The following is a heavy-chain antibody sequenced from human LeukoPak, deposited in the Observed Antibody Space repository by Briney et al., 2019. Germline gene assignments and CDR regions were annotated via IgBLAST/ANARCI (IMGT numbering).Heavy chain of an antibody. V-gene: IGHV3-15*01. CDR3: TTEVGYYYGYNWFDP. Sequence: KPGGSLRLSCAASGFTFSNAWMSWVRQAPGKGLEWVGRIKSKTDGGTTDYGAPVKGRFTISRDDSKNTLYLQMNSLKTEDTAVYYCTTEVGYYYGYNWFDPWGQGTLVTVSS. CDR2: IKSKTDGGTT. J-gene: IGHJ5*02. D-gene: IGHD3-22*01. CDR1: GFTFSNAW.